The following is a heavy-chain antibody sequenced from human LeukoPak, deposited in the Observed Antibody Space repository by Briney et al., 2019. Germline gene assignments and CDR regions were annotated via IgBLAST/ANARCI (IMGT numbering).Heavy chain of an antibody. V-gene: IGHV4-31*03. CDR2: IYYSGST. CDR3: ARFPNNIWFGELSFDY. J-gene: IGHJ4*02. Sequence: SETLSLTCTVSGGSISSGGYYWSWIRQHPGKGLEWIGYIYYSGSTYYNPSLKSRVTISVDTPKNQFSLKLSSVTAADTAVYYCARFPNNIWFGELSFDYWGQGTLVTVSS. CDR1: GGSISSGGYY. D-gene: IGHD3-10*01.